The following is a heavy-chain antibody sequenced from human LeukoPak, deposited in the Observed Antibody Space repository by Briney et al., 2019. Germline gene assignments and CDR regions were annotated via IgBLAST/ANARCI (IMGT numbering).Heavy chain of an antibody. V-gene: IGHV4-34*01. Sequence: SETLSLTCAVYGGSFSGYYWSWIRQPPGKGLEWIGEINHSGSTNYNPSLKSRGTISVDTSKNQFSLKLSSVTAADTAVYYCARGAHYYDILTGYPRPQYYFDYWGQGTLVTVSS. D-gene: IGHD3-9*01. CDR3: ARGAHYYDILTGYPRPQYYFDY. J-gene: IGHJ4*02. CDR1: GGSFSGYY. CDR2: INHSGST.